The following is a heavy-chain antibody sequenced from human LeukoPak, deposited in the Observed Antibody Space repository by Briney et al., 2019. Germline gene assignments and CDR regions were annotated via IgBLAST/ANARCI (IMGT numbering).Heavy chain of an antibody. CDR3: ARSGANTVAFDI. V-gene: IGHV1-69*04. Sequence: SVKVSFTASGGTFSSYAISWVRQAPGQGLEWMGRIIPILGIANYAQKFQGRVTITADKSTSTAYMELSSLRSEDTAVYYCARSGANTVAFDIWGQGTMVTVSS. CDR2: IIPILGIA. D-gene: IGHD4-17*01. CDR1: GGTFSSYA. J-gene: IGHJ3*02.